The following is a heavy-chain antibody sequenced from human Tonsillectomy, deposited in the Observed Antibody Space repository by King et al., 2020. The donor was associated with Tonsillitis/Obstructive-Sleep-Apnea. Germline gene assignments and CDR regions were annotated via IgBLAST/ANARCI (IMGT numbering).Heavy chain of an antibody. CDR3: AREGCSSTSCPGDYYYMDV. D-gene: IGHD2-2*01. CDR1: GGSVSSGSYY. CDR2: IYYSGST. J-gene: IGHJ6*03. Sequence: VQLKESGPGLVKPSETLSLTCTVSGGSVSSGSYYWSWIRQPPGKGLEWIGYIYYSGSTNYNPSLKSRVTISVDTSKNQFSLKLSSVTAADTAVYYCAREGCSSTSCPGDYYYMDVWGKGTTVTVSS. V-gene: IGHV4-61*01.